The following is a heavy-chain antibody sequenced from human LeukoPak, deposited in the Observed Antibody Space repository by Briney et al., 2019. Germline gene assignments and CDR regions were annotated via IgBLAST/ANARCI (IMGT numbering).Heavy chain of an antibody. V-gene: IGHV4-39*01. CDR2: IYYSEST. CDR3: ARHQKLRVGATTYFDY. Sequence: SETLSLTRTVSADSISSSTYYWGWIRQPPGKGLEWIGSIYYSESTYYHPSLKSRVTISSDTSKNQFSLKLSSVTAADTAVYYCARHQKLRVGATTYFDYWGQGILVTVSS. J-gene: IGHJ4*02. CDR1: ADSISSSTYY. D-gene: IGHD1-26*01.